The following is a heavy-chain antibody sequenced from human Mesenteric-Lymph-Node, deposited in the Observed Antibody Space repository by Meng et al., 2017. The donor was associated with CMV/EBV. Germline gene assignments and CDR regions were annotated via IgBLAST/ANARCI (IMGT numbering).Heavy chain of an antibody. J-gene: IGHJ5*02. CDR2: INHDGSA. D-gene: IGHD2-2*03. CDR3: ARDPGFCGTVNCYAVNYLDP. Sequence: GSWVRPPPGKGLEWIGEINHDGSANYNPSLNSRVIISIDKSNNQFSLKLNSVTAADTAVYFCARDPGFCGTVNCYAVNYLDPWGQEALVTVSS. V-gene: IGHV4-4*01.